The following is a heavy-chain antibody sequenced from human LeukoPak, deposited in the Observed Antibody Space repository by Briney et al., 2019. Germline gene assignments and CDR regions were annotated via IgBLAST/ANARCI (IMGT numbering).Heavy chain of an antibody. Sequence: SETLSLTCTVSGGSISSSSYYWGWIRQPPGKGLEWIGSIYYSGSTYYNPSLKSRVTISVDRSKNQFSLKLSSVTAADTAVYYCARDGWFGEWDAFDIWGQGTMVTVSS. CDR2: IYYSGST. CDR3: ARDGWFGEWDAFDI. J-gene: IGHJ3*02. CDR1: GGSISSSSYY. D-gene: IGHD3-10*01. V-gene: IGHV4-39*07.